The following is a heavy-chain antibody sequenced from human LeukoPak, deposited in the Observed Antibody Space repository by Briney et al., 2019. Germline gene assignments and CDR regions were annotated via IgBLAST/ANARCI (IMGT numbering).Heavy chain of an antibody. CDR1: GGSISSYY. CDR3: ARDETHYYDSSGYYLSWYFDL. V-gene: IGHV4-59*01. D-gene: IGHD3-22*01. Sequence: SETLSLTCTVSGGSISSYYWSWIRQPPGKGLEWIGYIYYSGSTNYNPSLKSRVTISVDTSKNQFSLKLSSVTAADTAVYYCARDETHYYDSSGYYLSWYFDLWGRGTLVTVSS. CDR2: IYYSGST. J-gene: IGHJ2*01.